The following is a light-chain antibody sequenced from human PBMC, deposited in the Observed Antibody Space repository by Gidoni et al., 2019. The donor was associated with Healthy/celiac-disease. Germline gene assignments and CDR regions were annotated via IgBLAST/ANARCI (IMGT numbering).Light chain of an antibody. CDR1: QSVLYSSNNKNY. V-gene: IGKV4-1*01. Sequence: DIVMTQSPDSLAVSLGERATINCKSSQSVLYSSNNKNYLAWYQQKPGQPPKLLIYWASTRESGFPDRFSGSGSGTDFTLPISSLQAEDVAVYYCQQYYSSPWTFGQGTRWKSN. J-gene: IGKJ1*01. CDR2: WAS. CDR3: QQYYSSPWT.